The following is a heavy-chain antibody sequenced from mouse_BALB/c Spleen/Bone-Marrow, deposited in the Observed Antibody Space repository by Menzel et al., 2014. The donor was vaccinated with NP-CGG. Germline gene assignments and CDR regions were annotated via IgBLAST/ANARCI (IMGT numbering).Heavy chain of an antibody. Sequence: EVKLMESGGGLVKPGGSLKPSCAASGFTFSSYAMSWVRQTPEKRLEWVATISSGGSYTYYPDSVKGRFTISRDNAKNTLYLQMSSLRSEDTAMYYCARGGGYDWYFDVWGAGTTVTVSS. J-gene: IGHJ1*01. CDR1: GFTFSSYA. CDR2: ISSGGSYT. V-gene: IGHV5-9-1*01. D-gene: IGHD2-2*01. CDR3: ARGGGYDWYFDV.